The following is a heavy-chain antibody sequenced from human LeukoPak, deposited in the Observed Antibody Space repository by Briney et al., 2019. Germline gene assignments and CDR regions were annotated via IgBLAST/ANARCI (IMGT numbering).Heavy chain of an antibody. V-gene: IGHV3-49*04. CDR3: ARLSGYSYGCYDY. CDR1: GFTFGAYA. CDR2: IRSKAYGGTT. Sequence: GGSLRLSCTASGFTFGAYAVNWVRQAPGKGLEWVGFIRSKAYGGTTEHAASVKARFTISRDDSKSIAYLQMSSLKTEDTAVYYCARLSGYSYGCYDYWGPGTPVTVSS. J-gene: IGHJ4*01. D-gene: IGHD5-18*01.